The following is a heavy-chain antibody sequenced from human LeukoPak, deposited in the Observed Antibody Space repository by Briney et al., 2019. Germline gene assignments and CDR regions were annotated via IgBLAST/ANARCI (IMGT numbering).Heavy chain of an antibody. D-gene: IGHD2-15*01. J-gene: IGHJ6*02. CDR1: GGTFSSYA. Sequence: GASVKVSCKASGGTFSSYAISWVRQAPGQGLEWMGGIIPIFGTANYAQKFQGRVTITADESTSTAYMELSSLRSEDTAVYYCARDKLPLYYYYGMDVWGQGTTVTVSS. CDR2: IIPIFGTA. CDR3: ARDKLPLYYYYGMDV. V-gene: IGHV1-69*13.